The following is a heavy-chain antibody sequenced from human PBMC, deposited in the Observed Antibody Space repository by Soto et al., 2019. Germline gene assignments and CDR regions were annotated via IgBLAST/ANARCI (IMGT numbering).Heavy chain of an antibody. D-gene: IGHD2-2*01. CDR2: IYWADDK. Sequence: QIALKESGPTLVKPTQTLTLTCTFSGFSITGNGEGVGWIRQPPGKALEWLALIYWADDKRYSPSLRNRLTITLDNSKDHVILPITDMGPADTATYYCAHGYVQLLATFHYFDSWGQGTQVTVSS. CDR3: AHGYVQLLATFHYFDS. J-gene: IGHJ4*02. CDR1: GFSITGNGEG. V-gene: IGHV2-5*02.